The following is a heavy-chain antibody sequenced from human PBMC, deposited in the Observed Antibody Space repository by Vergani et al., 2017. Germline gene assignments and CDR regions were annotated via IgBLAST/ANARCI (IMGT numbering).Heavy chain of an antibody. Sequence: QVQLVESGGGVVQPGRSLRLSCAASGFTFSSYGVHWVRQAPGKGLEWVAVISYDGSNKYYADSVKGRFTISRDNSKNTLYLQMNSLRAEDTAVYYCAKVLSSGWFIQEYYYYYYMDVWGKGTTVTVSS. CDR2: ISYDGSNK. V-gene: IGHV3-30*18. J-gene: IGHJ6*03. D-gene: IGHD6-19*01. CDR3: AKVLSSGWFIQEYYYYYYMDV. CDR1: GFTFSSYG.